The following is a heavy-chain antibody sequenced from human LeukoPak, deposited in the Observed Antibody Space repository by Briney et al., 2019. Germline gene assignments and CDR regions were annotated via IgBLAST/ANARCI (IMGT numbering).Heavy chain of an antibody. D-gene: IGHD2-2*02. CDR1: GFTVSSNY. CDR2: ISGSGGST. Sequence: GGSLRLSCAASGFTVSSNYMSWVRQAPGKGLEWVSAISGSGGSTYYADSVKGRFTISRDNSKNTLYLQMNSLRAEDTAVYYCAKVEGGYCSSTSCYSRYFQHWGQGTLVTVSS. J-gene: IGHJ1*01. CDR3: AKVEGGYCSSTSCYSRYFQH. V-gene: IGHV3-23*01.